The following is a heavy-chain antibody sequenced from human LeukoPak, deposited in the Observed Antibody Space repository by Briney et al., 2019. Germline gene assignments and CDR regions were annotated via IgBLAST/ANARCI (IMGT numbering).Heavy chain of an antibody. CDR1: GFTFNNYG. V-gene: IGHV3-30*02. CDR2: IRYNGNNQ. D-gene: IGHD3-10*01. Sequence: GGSLRLSCAASGFTFNNYGMHWVRQAPGKGLEWVALIRYNGNNQYYADSVKGRFTISRDNSKNTLYLQMNSLKGDDTAVYYCAKDSAFYYIDVWGKGTTVTVSS. CDR3: AKDSAFYYIDV. J-gene: IGHJ6*03.